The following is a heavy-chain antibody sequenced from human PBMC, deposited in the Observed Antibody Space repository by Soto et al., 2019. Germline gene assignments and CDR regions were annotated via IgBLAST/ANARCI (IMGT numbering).Heavy chain of an antibody. CDR2: INPNSGST. CDR3: ARGPPVTTWLDGYYYMDV. D-gene: IGHD4-4*01. Sequence: ASVKVSCKASGYTFTGYYMHWVRQAPGQGLEWMGWINPNSGSTNYVQKFQGWVTMTRDTSISTAYMELSRLRSDDTAVYYCARGPPVTTWLDGYYYMDVWGKGTTVTV. CDR1: GYTFTGYY. V-gene: IGHV1-2*04. J-gene: IGHJ6*03.